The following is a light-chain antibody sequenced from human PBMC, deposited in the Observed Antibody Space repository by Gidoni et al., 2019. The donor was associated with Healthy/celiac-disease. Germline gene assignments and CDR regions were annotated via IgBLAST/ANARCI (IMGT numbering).Light chain of an antibody. CDR2: AAS. V-gene: IGKV1-39*01. CDR1: QSISSY. J-gene: IGKJ4*01. Sequence: DIQMTQSPSSLSASVGDRVTITCRASQSISSYLNWYQQKPGKAHKLLIYAASSLQSGVPSRFSGSGSGTDFTLTISSLQPEDFATYYCQQSYSTPRTFGGXTKVEIK. CDR3: QQSYSTPRT.